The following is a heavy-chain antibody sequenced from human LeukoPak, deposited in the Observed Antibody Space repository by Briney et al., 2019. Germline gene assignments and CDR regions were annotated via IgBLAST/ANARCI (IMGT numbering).Heavy chain of an antibody. D-gene: IGHD5-12*01. CDR3: ARDVTRGGYSGYGMDV. CDR2: FDPEDGET. Sequence: ASVNVSCKVSGYNLTELSMHWVRQAPGKGLEWMGGFDPEDGETNYAQKFQGRVTITADESTSTAYMELSSLRSEDTAVYYCARDVTRGGYSGYGMDVWGQGTTVTVSS. J-gene: IGHJ6*02. CDR1: GYNLTELS. V-gene: IGHV1-24*01.